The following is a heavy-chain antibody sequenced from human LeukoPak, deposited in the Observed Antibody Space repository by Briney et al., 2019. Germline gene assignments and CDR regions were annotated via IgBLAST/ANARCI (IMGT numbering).Heavy chain of an antibody. CDR3: ARVRTAMEIGAY. CDR1: GFTFGDFA. V-gene: IGHV3-43*02. CDR2: ISEDGDT. J-gene: IGHJ4*02. Sequence: GGSLRLSCAASGFTFGDFAMHWVRQAPGKGLEWDSLISEDGDTYYGDSVKGRFTVSRDNSKNSLYLQMNSLRTEDTGLCYCARVRTAMEIGAYWGQGTLVTVSS. D-gene: IGHD5-18*01.